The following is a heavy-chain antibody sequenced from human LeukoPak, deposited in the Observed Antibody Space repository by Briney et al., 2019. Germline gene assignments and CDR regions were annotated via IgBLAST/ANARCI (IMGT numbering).Heavy chain of an antibody. CDR1: GYTFTDYY. D-gene: IGHD3-3*01. CDR2: INPNSGGT. CDR3: ATFLSTTIQANVDN. V-gene: IGHV1-2*02. J-gene: IGHJ4*02. Sequence: ASVKVSCKASGYTFTDYYLGWVRQAPGQGLEWMGWINPNSGGTYYAQKFQDRVTMTRDTSIRTAYMEVSSLRSDDTAVYYCATFLSTTIQANVDNWGQGTLVTVSS.